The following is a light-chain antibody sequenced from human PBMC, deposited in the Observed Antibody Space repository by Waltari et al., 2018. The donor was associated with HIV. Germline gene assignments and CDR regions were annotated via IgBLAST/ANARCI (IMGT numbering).Light chain of an antibody. CDR2: DDS. J-gene: IGLJ2*01. Sequence: SYVLTQPPSVSVAPGQTATITCGGNNIKSKNVHWYRQRPGQAPTLVVYDDSARPSGFPARFSGSHSENTATLTISRVEAGDEADYYCQVWDSTTDEGVFGGGTKLAVL. CDR3: QVWDSTTDEGV. V-gene: IGLV3-21*02. CDR1: NIKSKN.